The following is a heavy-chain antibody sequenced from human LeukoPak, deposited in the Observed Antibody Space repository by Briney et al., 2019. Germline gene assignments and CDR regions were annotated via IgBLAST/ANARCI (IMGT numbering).Heavy chain of an antibody. CDR3: ARVRRGATIDY. Sequence: GGSLRLSCAASGFTFSDYYMSWIRQAPGKGLECVSYISSSSSYTNYADSVKGRFTNSRDNAKNSLYLQMNSLRAEDTAVYYCARVRRGATIDYWGQGTLVTVSS. J-gene: IGHJ4*02. D-gene: IGHD1-26*01. CDR1: GFTFSDYY. CDR2: ISSSSSYT. V-gene: IGHV3-11*05.